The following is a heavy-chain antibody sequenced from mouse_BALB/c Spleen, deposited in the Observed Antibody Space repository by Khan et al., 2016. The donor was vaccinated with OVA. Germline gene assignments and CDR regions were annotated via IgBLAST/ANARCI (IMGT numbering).Heavy chain of an antibody. CDR3: ARFHGGY. CDR1: GYTFTDYV. Sequence: QIQLVQSGPELKKPGETVKISCKASGYTFTDYVMNWVKQAPGKGLRWMGWINTYTGEPTYDDDFKGRFAFSLETSASTAYLQINNLKNEDTATYFCARFHGGYWGQGTTRTVSS. V-gene: IGHV9-3-1*01. CDR2: INTYTGEP. J-gene: IGHJ2*01.